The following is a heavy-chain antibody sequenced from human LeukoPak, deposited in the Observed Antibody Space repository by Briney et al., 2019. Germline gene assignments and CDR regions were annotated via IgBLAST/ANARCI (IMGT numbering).Heavy chain of an antibody. D-gene: IGHD2-15*01. V-gene: IGHV4-39*01. J-gene: IGHJ5*02. Sequence: SETLSLTCTVSGGSISSSSYYWGWIRQPQGKGLEWIGSIYYSGSTYYNPSLKSRVTISVDTSKNQFSLKLSSVTAADTAVYYCARRITAATVWFDPWGQGTLVTVSS. CDR1: GGSISSSSYY. CDR3: ARRITAATVWFDP. CDR2: IYYSGST.